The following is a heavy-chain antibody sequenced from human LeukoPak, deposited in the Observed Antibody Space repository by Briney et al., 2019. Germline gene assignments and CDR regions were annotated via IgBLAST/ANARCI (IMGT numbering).Heavy chain of an antibody. V-gene: IGHV4-34*01. CDR3: ARGPYMITFGGVIGYFDY. J-gene: IGHJ4*02. CDR1: GVSFSGYY. Sequence: SETLSLTCAVYGVSFSGYYWSWIRQPPGKGLEWIGEINHSGSTNYNPSLKSRVTISVDTSKNQFSLKLSSVTAAGTAVYYCARGPYMITFGGVIGYFDYWGQGTLVTVSS. D-gene: IGHD3-16*02. CDR2: INHSGST.